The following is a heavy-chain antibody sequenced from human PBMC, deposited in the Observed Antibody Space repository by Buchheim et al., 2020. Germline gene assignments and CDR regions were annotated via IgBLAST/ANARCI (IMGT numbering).Heavy chain of an antibody. D-gene: IGHD5-18*01. CDR2: ISYDGSNK. Sequence: QVQLVESGGGMVQPGRSLRLSCAASGFTFSSYGMHWVRQAPGKGLEWVAVISYDGSNKYYADSVKGRFTISRDNSKNTLYLQMNSLRAEDTAVYYCAKLWYSYGYFDYWGQGTL. CDR3: AKLWYSYGYFDY. CDR1: GFTFSSYG. V-gene: IGHV3-30*18. J-gene: IGHJ4*02.